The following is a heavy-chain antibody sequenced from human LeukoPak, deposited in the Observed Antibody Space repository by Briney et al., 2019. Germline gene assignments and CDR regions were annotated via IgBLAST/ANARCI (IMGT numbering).Heavy chain of an antibody. V-gene: IGHV1-2*02. D-gene: IGHD2-2*01. J-gene: IGHJ6*03. Sequence: GASVKVSCKGSGYTFTGYYMHWVRQAPGQGLEWMGWINPNSGGTNYAQKFQGRVTMTRDTSISTAYMELSRLRSDDTAVYYCARGIVVVPAPSDYMDVWGKGTTVTVSS. CDR2: INPNSGGT. CDR3: ARGIVVVPAPSDYMDV. CDR1: GYTFTGYY.